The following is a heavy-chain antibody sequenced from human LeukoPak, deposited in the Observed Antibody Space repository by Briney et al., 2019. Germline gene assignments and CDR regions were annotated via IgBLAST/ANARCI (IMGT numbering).Heavy chain of an antibody. CDR2: IYYSGST. CDR1: GGSISSSSYY. D-gene: IGHD3-10*01. CDR3: ARGPLWFGEVYGMDV. V-gene: IGHV4-39*01. Sequence: SETLSLTCTVSGGSISSSSYYWGWIRQPPGKGLEWIGSIYYSGSTYYNPSLKSRVTISVDTSKNQFSLKLSSVTAADTAVYYCARGPLWFGEVYGMDVWGQGTTVTVSS. J-gene: IGHJ6*02.